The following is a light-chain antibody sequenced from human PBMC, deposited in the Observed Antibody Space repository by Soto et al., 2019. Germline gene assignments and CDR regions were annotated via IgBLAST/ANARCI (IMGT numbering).Light chain of an antibody. CDR3: AAWDDSLTGPV. CDR1: RSDIGSNF. J-gene: IGLJ1*01. Sequence: QAVVSQPPSASWTPGQTVIISCSGSRSDIGSNFVNWYQHLPGTAPKLLIYNSNQRPSGVPDRFSGSKSGTSASLAISGLQSEDEADYYCAAWDDSLTGPVFGTGTKLTVL. CDR2: NSN. V-gene: IGLV1-44*01.